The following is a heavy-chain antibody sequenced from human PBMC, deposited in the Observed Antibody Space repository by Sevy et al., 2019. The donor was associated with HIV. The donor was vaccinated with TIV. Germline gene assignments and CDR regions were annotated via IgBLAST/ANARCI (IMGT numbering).Heavy chain of an antibody. D-gene: IGHD3-16*02. CDR3: ARLVDDYVWGSYRNHYFDS. V-gene: IGHV4-39*01. Sequence: SETLSLTCTVSGGSISSGSYYWGWIRQPPGKGLEWIGTIYYSGSTYYSPTLKSRVTISVDTSKNQFSLRLSSVTAADPALYYCARLVDDYVWGSYRNHYFDSWGQGTLVTVSS. J-gene: IGHJ4*02. CDR1: GGSISSGSYY. CDR2: IYYSGST.